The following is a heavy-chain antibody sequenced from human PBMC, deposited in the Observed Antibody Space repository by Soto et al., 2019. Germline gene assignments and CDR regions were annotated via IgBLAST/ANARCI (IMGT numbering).Heavy chain of an antibody. J-gene: IGHJ5*02. V-gene: IGHV4-31*03. CDR2: IYSSGNT. CDR3: ARGVTSTGWFDP. D-gene: IGHD3-10*01. CDR1: GGSTDSGSYF. Sequence: SETLSLTGPVSGGSTDSGSYFWSWIRQHPQKGLEWIGYIYSSGNTYYNPFFRSRVSISPDTSRNQFSLKLHSVTAADTAVYYCARGVTSTGWFDPWGQGFLVTVSS.